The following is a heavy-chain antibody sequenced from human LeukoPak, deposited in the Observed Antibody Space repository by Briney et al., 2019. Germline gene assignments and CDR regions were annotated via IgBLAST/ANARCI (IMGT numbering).Heavy chain of an antibody. Sequence: ASVKVSCKASGYTFTGYYMHWVRQAPGQGLEWMGWINPNSGGTNYAQKFQGRVTMTRDTSISTAYMELSRLRSDDTAVYYCASQFIPWWLFPDYWGQGTLVTVSS. D-gene: IGHD2-21*01. CDR2: INPNSGGT. CDR3: ASQFIPWWLFPDY. J-gene: IGHJ4*02. V-gene: IGHV1-2*02. CDR1: GYTFTGYY.